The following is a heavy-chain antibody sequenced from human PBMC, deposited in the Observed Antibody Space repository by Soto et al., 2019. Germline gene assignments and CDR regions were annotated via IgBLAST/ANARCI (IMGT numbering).Heavy chain of an antibody. CDR2: IIPIFGTA. CDR1: GGTFSSYA. V-gene: IGHV1-69*13. Sequence: GASVKVSCKASGGTFSSYAISWVRQAPGQGLEWMGGIIPIFGTANYAQKFQGRVTITADESTSTAYMELSSLRSEDTAVYYCARVELELRFFDYWGQGTLVTVPQ. CDR3: ARVELELRFFDY. J-gene: IGHJ4*02. D-gene: IGHD1-7*01.